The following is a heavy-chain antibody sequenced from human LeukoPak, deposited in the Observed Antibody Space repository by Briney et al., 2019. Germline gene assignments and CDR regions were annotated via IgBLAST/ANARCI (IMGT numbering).Heavy chain of an antibody. CDR3: ARVESNSGWYFLDY. Sequence: PSETLSLTCAVYGGSFSGYHWSWIRQPPGKGLEWIGYLYYSGSTNYNSSLKSRVTISVDTSKNQFSLKLTYVTAADTAVYYCARVESNSGWYFLDYWGQGTLVTVSS. CDR2: LYYSGST. J-gene: IGHJ4*02. V-gene: IGHV4-59*01. CDR1: GGSFSGYH. D-gene: IGHD6-19*01.